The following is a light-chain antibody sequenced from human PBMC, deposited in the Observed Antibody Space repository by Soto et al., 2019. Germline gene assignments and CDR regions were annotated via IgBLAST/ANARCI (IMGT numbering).Light chain of an antibody. CDR2: GAS. CDR3: QQYNTWPPIT. Sequence: EIVLTQSPDTLSLSPGERATLSCRAIQSVSSTSLAWYQQKPGQAPRLLIFGASTRATGIPARFSGTGSGTEFTLTISSLQSEDFAVYYCQQYNTWPPITFGQGTRLEIK. V-gene: IGKV3-15*01. CDR1: QSVSST. J-gene: IGKJ5*01.